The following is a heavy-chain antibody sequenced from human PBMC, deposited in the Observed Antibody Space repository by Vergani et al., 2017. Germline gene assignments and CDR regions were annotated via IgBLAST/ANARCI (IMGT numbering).Heavy chain of an antibody. V-gene: IGHV1-8*02. Sequence: QVQLVQSGAEVKKPGSSVKVSCKASGGTFSSYAINWVRQATGQGLEWMGWMNPNSGNTGYAQKFQGRVTMTRNTSISTAYMELSSLRSEDTAVYYCAGGQRSSWKHNWFDPWGQGTLVTVSS. J-gene: IGHJ5*02. CDR1: GGTFSSYA. CDR3: AGGQRSSWKHNWFDP. CDR2: MNPNSGNT. D-gene: IGHD6-13*01.